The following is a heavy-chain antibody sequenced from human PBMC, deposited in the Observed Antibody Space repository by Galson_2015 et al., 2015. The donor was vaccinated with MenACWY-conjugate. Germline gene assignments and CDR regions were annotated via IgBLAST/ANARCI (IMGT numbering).Heavy chain of an antibody. CDR1: GFTFSTYW. V-gene: IGHV3-74*01. CDR2: INRDGRST. Sequence: SLRLSCAASGFTFSTYWMHWVRQAPGKGLVWVSRINRDGRSTSYADSVKGRFTISRDNAKHTLYLQMNSLRDEDTAVYYCARLGGNYRTSSHFDYWGQGTLVTVSS. J-gene: IGHJ4*02. CDR3: ARLGGNYRTSSHFDY. D-gene: IGHD1-26*01.